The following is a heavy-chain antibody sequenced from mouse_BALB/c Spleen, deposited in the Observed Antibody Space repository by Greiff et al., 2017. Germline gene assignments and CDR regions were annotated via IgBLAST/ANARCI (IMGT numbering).Heavy chain of an antibody. V-gene: IGHV14-4*02. CDR2: IDPENGDT. Sequence: VQLQQSGAELVRSGASVKLSCTASGFNIKDYYMHWVKQRPEQGLEWIGWIDPENGDTEYAPKFQGKATMTADTSSNTAYLQLSSLTSEDTAVYYCNWYYFDYWGQGTTLTVSS. CDR3: NWYYFDY. J-gene: IGHJ2*01. CDR1: GFNIKDYY.